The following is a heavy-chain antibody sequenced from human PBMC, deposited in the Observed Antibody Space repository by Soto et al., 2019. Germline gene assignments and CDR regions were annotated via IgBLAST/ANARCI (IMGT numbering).Heavy chain of an antibody. CDR2: TYYRSKWYN. CDR3: VRMDFWSAYSFDY. Sequence: SQTLSLTGAISGDSVSSSSVTWNWIRQSPSRGLEWLGRTYYRSKWYNDYAESVKSRITINPDTSKNTLYLQMNSLRAEDTAVYYCVRMDFWSAYSFDYWGQGTLVTVSS. D-gene: IGHD3-3*01. J-gene: IGHJ4*02. V-gene: IGHV6-1*01. CDR1: GDSVSSSSVT.